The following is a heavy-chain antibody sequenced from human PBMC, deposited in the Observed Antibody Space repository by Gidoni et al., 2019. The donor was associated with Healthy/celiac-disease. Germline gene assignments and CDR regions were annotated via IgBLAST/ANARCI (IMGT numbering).Heavy chain of an antibody. J-gene: IGHJ4*02. D-gene: IGHD4-17*01. CDR3: VKDQGTVTPLFDY. CDR1: GFSFSSYA. Sequence: EVPLVEAGGGLLQPGGSVRLCCSGTGFSFSSYAMHWVRLAPGKGLEYVSAISSNGGSTYYSDSVKGRFTISRDNSKNTLYLQMSSLRAEDTAVYYCVKDQGTVTPLFDYWGQGTLVTVSS. V-gene: IGHV3-64D*06. CDR2: ISSNGGST.